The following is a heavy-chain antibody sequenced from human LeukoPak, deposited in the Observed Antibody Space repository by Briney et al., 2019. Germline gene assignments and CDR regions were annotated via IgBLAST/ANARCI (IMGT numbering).Heavy chain of an antibody. CDR3: ARSSFPYYFDY. D-gene: IGHD3-16*01. V-gene: IGHV3-74*01. CDR1: GFTFHSYW. CDR2: IDNDGGST. J-gene: IGHJ4*02. Sequence: GGSLRLSCAASGFTFHSYWMHWVRQAPGKGLVWVSRIDNDGGSTTYADSVKGRFTISRDNAKNALYLQMNSVRAEDTAVYYCARSSFPYYFDYWGQGTLVTVSS.